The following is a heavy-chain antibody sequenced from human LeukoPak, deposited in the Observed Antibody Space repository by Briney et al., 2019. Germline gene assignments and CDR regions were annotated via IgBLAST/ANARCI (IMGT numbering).Heavy chain of an antibody. J-gene: IGHJ6*04. Sequence: PGGSLRLSCGASGFTVDDYTLHWVRQAPGKGLEWVSLISWDGGTTYYADSVKGRFTISRDNSKHSLDLQMNSLRAEDTAVYYCAELGITMIGGVWGKGTTVTISS. D-gene: IGHD3-10*02. CDR1: GFTVDDYT. CDR3: AELGITMIGGV. V-gene: IGHV3-43*01. CDR2: ISWDGGTT.